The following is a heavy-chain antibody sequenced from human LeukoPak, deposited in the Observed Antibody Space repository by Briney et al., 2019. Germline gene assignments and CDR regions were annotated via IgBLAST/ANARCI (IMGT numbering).Heavy chain of an antibody. V-gene: IGHV4-34*01. CDR3: ARAHYYGSGSYYNWFDP. Sequence: SETLSLTCAVYGGSFSGYYWSRIRQPPGKGLEWIGEINHSGSTNYNPSLKSRVTISVDTSKNQFSLKLSSVTAADTAVYYCARAHYYGSGSYYNWFDPWGQGTLVTVSS. CDR2: INHSGST. D-gene: IGHD3-10*01. J-gene: IGHJ5*02. CDR1: GGSFSGYY.